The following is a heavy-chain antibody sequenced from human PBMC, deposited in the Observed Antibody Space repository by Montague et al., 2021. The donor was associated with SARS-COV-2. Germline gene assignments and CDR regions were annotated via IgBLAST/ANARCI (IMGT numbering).Heavy chain of an antibody. CDR2: TSSSSSYI. V-gene: IGHV3-21*01. J-gene: IGHJ3*02. D-gene: IGHD4-11*01. Sequence: SLRLSCAASGFTFSSYSMNWVRQAPGKGLEWVSSTSSSSSYIYXXXSVKGRFTISRDNAKNSLYLQLNSLRAEATAVYYCARDATTLAFDIWGQGTMVTVSS. CDR1: GFTFSSYS. CDR3: ARDATTLAFDI.